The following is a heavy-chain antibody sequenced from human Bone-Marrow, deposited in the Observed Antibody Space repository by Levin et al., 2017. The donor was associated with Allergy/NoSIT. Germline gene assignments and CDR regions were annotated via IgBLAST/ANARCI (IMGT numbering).Heavy chain of an antibody. CDR1: GFTFNTYG. J-gene: IGHJ4*02. D-gene: IGHD3-22*01. V-gene: IGHV3-30*18. CDR2: ISYHGSNI. Sequence: GGSLRLSCTASGFTFNTYGMQWVRQAPGKGLEWVALISYHGSNIYYEDSVKGRFTVSRDNSKNTLFLEMNSLRPEDTAVYYCAKDGKRWHFYDSSGYYYVDSWGQGTLVTVSP. CDR3: AKDGKRWHFYDSSGYYYVDS.